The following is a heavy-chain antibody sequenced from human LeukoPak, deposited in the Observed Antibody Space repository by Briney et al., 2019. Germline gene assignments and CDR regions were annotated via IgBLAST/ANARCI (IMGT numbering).Heavy chain of an antibody. J-gene: IGHJ4*02. D-gene: IGHD2-15*01. CDR1: GFTFSSYW. Sequence: GGSLRLSCAASGFTFSSYWMSWVRQTPGKGLEWVANIRQDGSEMYYVGSVKGRFTISRDNAKNSLYLQMNSLRVEDTSIYYYARPRGYCSGGSCFPPDYWGQGTLVTVSS. CDR2: IRQDGSEM. CDR3: ARPRGYCSGGSCFPPDY. V-gene: IGHV3-7*01.